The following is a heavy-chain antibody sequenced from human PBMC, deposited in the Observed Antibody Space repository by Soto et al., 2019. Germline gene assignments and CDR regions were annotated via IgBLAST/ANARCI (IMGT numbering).Heavy chain of an antibody. D-gene: IGHD4-4*01. CDR2: IYHSGST. V-gene: IGHV4-4*02. J-gene: IGHJ6*02. CDR3: ARGYSRGYYYYGMDV. CDR1: GGSISSSNW. Sequence: PSETLSLTCAVSGGSISSSNWWSWVRQPPGKGLEWIGEIYHSGSTNYNPSLKSRVIISVDKSKNQFSLKLSSVTAADTAVYYCARGYSRGYYYYGMDVWGQGTTVTVSS.